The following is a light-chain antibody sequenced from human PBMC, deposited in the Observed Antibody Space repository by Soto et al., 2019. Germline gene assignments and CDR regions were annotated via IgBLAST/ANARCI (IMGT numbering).Light chain of an antibody. Sequence: DIQMTQSPATLAASVGDRVSLTCRASQSIDTWLAWYQQKPGKAPNLLIYKASRLESGVPSRFSGSGSGTDFTLTISSLEPEDFAVYYCQQRSNWPSITFGQGTRLEI. CDR1: QSIDTW. CDR2: KAS. V-gene: IGKV1-5*03. J-gene: IGKJ5*01. CDR3: QQRSNWPSIT.